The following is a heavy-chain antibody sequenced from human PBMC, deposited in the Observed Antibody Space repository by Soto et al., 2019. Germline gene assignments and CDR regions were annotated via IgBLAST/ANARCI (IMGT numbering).Heavy chain of an antibody. D-gene: IGHD6-6*01. CDR3: ARDLEYSSSSYYYYGMDV. V-gene: IGHV1-18*01. J-gene: IGHJ6*02. Sequence: ASVKVSCKASGYTFTSYGISWVRQAPGQGLEWMGWISAYNGNTNYAQKLQGRVTMTTDTSTSTAYMELRRLRSDDTAVYYCARDLEYSSSSYYYYGMDVWGQGTTVTVSS. CDR2: ISAYNGNT. CDR1: GYTFTSYG.